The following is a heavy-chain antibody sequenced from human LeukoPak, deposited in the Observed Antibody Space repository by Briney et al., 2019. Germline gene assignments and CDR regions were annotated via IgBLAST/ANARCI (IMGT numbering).Heavy chain of an antibody. Sequence: PSETLSLTCTVSGGSISSYYWSWIRQPPGKGLEWIGYIYYSGSTNYNPSLKSRVTISVDTSKNQFSLKLSSVTAADTAVYYCARDSGGYSYGYALGYWGQGTLVTVSS. D-gene: IGHD5-18*01. J-gene: IGHJ4*02. CDR1: GGSISSYY. CDR2: IYYSGST. CDR3: ARDSGGYSYGYALGY. V-gene: IGHV4-59*01.